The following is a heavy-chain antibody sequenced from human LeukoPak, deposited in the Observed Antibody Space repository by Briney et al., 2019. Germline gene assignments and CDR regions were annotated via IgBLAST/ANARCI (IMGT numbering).Heavy chain of an antibody. V-gene: IGHV4-4*02. CDR3: ASTRGSSGYPY. CDR2: IYHSGST. Sequence: SETLSLTCAVSGGSISSSNWWSWVRQPPGKGLEWIGEIYHSGSTNYNPSLKSRVTISVDKSKNQFSLKLGSVTAADTAVYYCASTRGSSGYPYWGQGTLVTVSS. J-gene: IGHJ4*02. CDR1: GGSISSSNW. D-gene: IGHD3-22*01.